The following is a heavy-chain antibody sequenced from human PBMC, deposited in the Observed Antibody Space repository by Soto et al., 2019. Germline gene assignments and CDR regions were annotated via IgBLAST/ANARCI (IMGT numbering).Heavy chain of an antibody. CDR1: GFTFSNAW. CDR2: IKSKTDGGTT. J-gene: IGHJ3*02. CDR3: TTDNHHYDFWSGYYTIDAFDI. D-gene: IGHD3-3*01. V-gene: IGHV3-15*01. Sequence: GGSLRLSCAASGFTFSNAWMSWVRQAPGKGLEWVGRIKSKTDGGTTDYAAPVKGRFTISRDDSKNTLYLQMNSLKTEDTAVYYCTTDNHHYDFWSGYYTIDAFDIWGQGTMVTVSS.